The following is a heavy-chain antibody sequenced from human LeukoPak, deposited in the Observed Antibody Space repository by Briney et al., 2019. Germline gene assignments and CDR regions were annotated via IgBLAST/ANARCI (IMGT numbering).Heavy chain of an antibody. Sequence: GASVKVSCKASGYTFTGYYMHWVRQAPGQGLEWMGWISGNNDNANYAQKVQGRVTMTTDTSTSTAYMDLRSLRYNDTAVYYCARDLFRSRPQDYWGQGTLVTVSS. J-gene: IGHJ4*02. CDR2: ISGNNDNA. CDR1: GYTFTGYY. CDR3: ARDLFRSRPQDY. V-gene: IGHV1-18*04.